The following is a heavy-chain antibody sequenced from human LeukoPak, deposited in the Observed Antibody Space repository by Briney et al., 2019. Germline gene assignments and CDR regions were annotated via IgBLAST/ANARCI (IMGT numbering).Heavy chain of an antibody. J-gene: IGHJ4*02. CDR1: GGSFSGYY. D-gene: IGHD1-7*01. CDR3: GRGLTGTTSSSFDY. CDR2: INRSGST. V-gene: IGHV4-34*01. Sequence: AETLSLTCAAYGGSFSGYYWSWIRQPPGKGLEWVGEINRSGSTNYNPSLKSRVTISVDTSKNKFSLKLSCVTAADTAVYYCGRGLTGTTSSSFDYWGQGTLVTVSS.